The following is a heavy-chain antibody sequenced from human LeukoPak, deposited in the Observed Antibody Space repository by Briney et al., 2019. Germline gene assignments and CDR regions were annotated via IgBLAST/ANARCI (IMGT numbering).Heavy chain of an antibody. V-gene: IGHV3-43*02. Sequence: GGSLRLSCAASGFTFDDYAMHWVRQAPGKGLEWVSLISGDGGSTYYADSVKGRFTISRDNSKDSLYLQMNSLRTEDTALYYCAKDMWRFGELDYDYWGQGTLVTVSS. J-gene: IGHJ4*02. D-gene: IGHD3-10*01. CDR2: ISGDGGST. CDR1: GFTFDDYA. CDR3: AKDMWRFGELDYDY.